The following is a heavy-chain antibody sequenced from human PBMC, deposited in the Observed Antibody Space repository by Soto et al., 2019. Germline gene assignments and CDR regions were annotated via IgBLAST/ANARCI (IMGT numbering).Heavy chain of an antibody. J-gene: IGHJ4*02. V-gene: IGHV1-18*01. CDR1: GYTFTSYG. CDR2: ISAYNGNT. CDR3: AREGITIFGVVMSPFDY. D-gene: IGHD3-3*01. Sequence: QVQLVQSGAEVKKPGASVKVSCKASGYTFTSYGISWVRQAPGQGLEWMGWISAYNGNTNYAQKLQGRVTMTTDTSTSTAYMVLRSLRSDDTAVYYSAREGITIFGVVMSPFDYWGQGTLVTVSS.